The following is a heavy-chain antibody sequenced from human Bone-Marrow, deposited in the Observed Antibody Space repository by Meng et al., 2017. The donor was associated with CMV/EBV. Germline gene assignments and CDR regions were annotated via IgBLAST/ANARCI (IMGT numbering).Heavy chain of an antibody. CDR2: ISSSGSTI. V-gene: IGHV3-11*01. CDR1: GFTFSDYY. CDR3: ASSRGYSNYLTDY. D-gene: IGHD4-11*01. J-gene: IGHJ4*02. Sequence: GEAPKIPCAASGFTFSDYYMSWIRQAPGKGLEWVSYISSSGSTIYYADSVKGRFTISRDNAKNSLYLQMNSLRAEDTAVYYCASSRGYSNYLTDYWGQGTLVTVSS.